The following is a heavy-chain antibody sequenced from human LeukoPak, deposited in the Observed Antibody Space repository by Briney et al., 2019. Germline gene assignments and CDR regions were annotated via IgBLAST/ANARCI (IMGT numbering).Heavy chain of an antibody. Sequence: SETLSLTCTVSGGSISSSSYYWGWIRQPPGKGLEWIGSIYYSGSTYYNPSLKSRVTISVDTSKNQFSLKLSSVTAADTAVYYCASYVWGSYFGPKRFDYWGQGTLVTVSS. V-gene: IGHV4-39*01. CDR2: IYYSGST. D-gene: IGHD3-16*01. CDR3: ASYVWGSYFGPKRFDY. CDR1: GGSISSSSYY. J-gene: IGHJ4*02.